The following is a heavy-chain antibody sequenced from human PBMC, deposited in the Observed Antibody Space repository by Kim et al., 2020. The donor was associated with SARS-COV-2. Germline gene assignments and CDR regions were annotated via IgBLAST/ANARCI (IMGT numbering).Heavy chain of an antibody. D-gene: IGHD6-19*01. V-gene: IGHV3-21*01. CDR3: AREEGSRNSSDSTYYYYGMDV. Sequence: GGSLRLSCAASGFTFSTYSMNWVRQAPGKGLEWVASITSSRSYIYYADSLKGRFTISRDNTKNTLYLQMNSLRAEDTAVYYCAREEGSRNSSDSTYYYYGMDVWGQGTTVTVSS. CDR1: GFTFSTYS. CDR2: ITSSRSYI. J-gene: IGHJ6*02.